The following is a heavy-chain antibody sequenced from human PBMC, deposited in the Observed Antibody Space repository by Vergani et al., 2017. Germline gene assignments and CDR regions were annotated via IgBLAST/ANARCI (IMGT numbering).Heavy chain of an antibody. V-gene: IGHV3-30*02. J-gene: IGHJ4*02. Sequence: QVQLVESGGGVVQPGGSLRLSCAASGFTFNSYGMHWVCQAPGKGLEWVASIRSDESRRYYGDSMEGPFTISRYNSKNTLYLQMKSLRPEDTAVYYCAKEGGGYCSGGTCYPEYWGQGTLVIVSS. D-gene: IGHD2-15*01. CDR2: IRSDESRR. CDR1: GFTFNSYG. CDR3: AKEGGGYCSGGTCYPEY.